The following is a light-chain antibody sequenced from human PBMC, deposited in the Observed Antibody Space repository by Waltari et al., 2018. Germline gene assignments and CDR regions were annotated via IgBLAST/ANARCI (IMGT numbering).Light chain of an antibody. V-gene: IGKV3-15*01. CDR3: QQYNNWPPQAA. J-gene: IGKJ2*01. Sequence: EIVMTQSPATLSVSPGERAPISCRDNQSVSTNLPWYQQKPGQAPRLLMYGAATRATDIPARVSGSGSGTEFTLTISSLQPEDFAIYYCQQYNNWPPQAAFGQGTKLEIK. CDR1: QSVSTN. CDR2: GAA.